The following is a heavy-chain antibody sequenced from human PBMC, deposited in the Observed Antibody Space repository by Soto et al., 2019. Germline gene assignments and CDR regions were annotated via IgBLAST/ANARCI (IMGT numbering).Heavy chain of an antibody. CDR2: IWYDGSNK. CDR1: GFTFSSYG. CDR3: ARSSSGGYYYYYYGMDV. D-gene: IGHD6-6*01. J-gene: IGHJ6*02. V-gene: IGHV3-33*01. Sequence: QVQLVESGGGVVQPGRSLRLSCAASGFTFSSYGMHWVRQAPGKGLEWVAVIWYDGSNKYYADSVKGRFTISRDNSKNTLYLQMNSLRAEDTAVYYCARSSSGGYYYYYYGMDVWGQRTTVTVSS.